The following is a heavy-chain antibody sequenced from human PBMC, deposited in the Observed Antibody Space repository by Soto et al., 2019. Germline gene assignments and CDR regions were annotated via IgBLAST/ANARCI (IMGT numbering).Heavy chain of an antibody. CDR2: MQPSSGRT. V-gene: IGHV1-8*01. CDR1: GYSFTSLD. CDR3: ARGVTAGVDY. Sequence: QVQLVQSGAEVREPGASVKVSCKASGYSFTSLDINWVRQTTGQGLEWMGWMQPSSGRTGYAQKFQGRVTMTRDTSINTAYMELSRLPSDDTAFYYCARGVTAGVDYWGQGKLVTVSS. D-gene: IGHD1-26*01. J-gene: IGHJ4*02.